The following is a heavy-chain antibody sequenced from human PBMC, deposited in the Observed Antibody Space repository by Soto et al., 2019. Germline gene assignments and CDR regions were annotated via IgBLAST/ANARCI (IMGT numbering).Heavy chain of an antibody. CDR3: AKSLYDFWSGYSYGMDV. Sequence: RLSCAASGFTFSSYAMHWVRQAPGKGLEWVAVISDSGGDTNYADSVKGRFTISRSNLRNTLYLQMDSLSAEDTAVYYCAKSLYDFWSGYSYGMDVWGQGTTVTVSS. V-gene: IGHV3-23*01. D-gene: IGHD3-3*01. CDR2: ISDSGGDT. CDR1: GFTFSSYA. J-gene: IGHJ6*02.